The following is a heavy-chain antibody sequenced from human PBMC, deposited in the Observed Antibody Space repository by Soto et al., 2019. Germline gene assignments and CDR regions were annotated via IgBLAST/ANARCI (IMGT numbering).Heavy chain of an antibody. CDR1: GGSISSGDYY. CDR3: ARVLVRDYGMDV. D-gene: IGHD2-21*01. Sequence: SETLSLTCTVSGGSISSGDYYWSWIRQPPGKGLEWIGYIYYSGSTYHNPSLKSRVTISVDTSKNQFSLKLSSVTAADTAVYYCARVLVRDYGMDVWGQGTTVTVSS. V-gene: IGHV4-30-4*01. J-gene: IGHJ6*02. CDR2: IYYSGST.